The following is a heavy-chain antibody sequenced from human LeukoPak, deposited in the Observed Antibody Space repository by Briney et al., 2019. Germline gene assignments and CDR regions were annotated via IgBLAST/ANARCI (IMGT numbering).Heavy chain of an antibody. J-gene: IGHJ1*01. D-gene: IGHD3-22*01. Sequence: PGGSLRLSCAASGFTFSSYWRHWVRQAPGKGLVWVSRIKSDGSTRYADSVKGRFTISRDNAKNTVSLQMNSVRAEDTGVYYCARAPSEIGGYYPEYFRHWGQGTLVTVSP. CDR3: ARAPSEIGGYYPEYFRH. V-gene: IGHV3-74*01. CDR2: IKSDGST. CDR1: GFTFSSYW.